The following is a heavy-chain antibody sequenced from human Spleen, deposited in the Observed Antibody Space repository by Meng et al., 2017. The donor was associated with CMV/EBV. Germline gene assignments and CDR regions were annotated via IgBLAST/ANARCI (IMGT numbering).Heavy chain of an antibody. Sequence: VRLQASSPGMVTPSGTLSLTCAASGGSISSSNWWSWVRQPPGKGLEWIGEIYHSGSTNYNPSLKSRVTISVDKSKNQFSLNLSSVTAADTAVYYCARVGQWLPIDYWGQGTLVTVSS. CDR2: IYHSGST. CDR3: ARVGQWLPIDY. V-gene: IGHV4-4*02. J-gene: IGHJ4*02. D-gene: IGHD6-19*01. CDR1: GGSISSSNW.